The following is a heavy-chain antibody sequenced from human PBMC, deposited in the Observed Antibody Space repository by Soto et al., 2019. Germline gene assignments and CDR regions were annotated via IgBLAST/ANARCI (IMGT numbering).Heavy chain of an antibody. J-gene: IGHJ4*02. Sequence: GASVKLSCKASGYSFTSYGISCVRQAPGQGLEWMGWISAYNGNTNYAQKLQGRVTMTTDTSTSTAYMELRSLRSDDTAVYYCARHEDIVVVPAAILNGPIDYWGQGTLVTVSS. D-gene: IGHD2-2*02. CDR3: ARHEDIVVVPAAILNGPIDY. CDR2: ISAYNGNT. CDR1: GYSFTSYG. V-gene: IGHV1-18*01.